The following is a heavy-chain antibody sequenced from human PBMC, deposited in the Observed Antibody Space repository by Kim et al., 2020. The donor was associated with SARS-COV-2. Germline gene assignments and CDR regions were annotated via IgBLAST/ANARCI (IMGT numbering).Heavy chain of an antibody. CDR1: GFTFSNAW. V-gene: IGHV3-15*01. J-gene: IGHJ4*02. CDR3: TTVLLANPAQGDLWFGELGYFDY. Sequence: GGSLRLSCAASGFTFSNAWMSWVRQAPGKGLEWVGHIKSKTDGGTTDYAAPVKGRFTISRDDSKNTLYLQMNSLKTEDTAVYYCTTVLLANPAQGDLWFGELGYFDYWGQGTLVTVSS. D-gene: IGHD3-10*01. CDR2: IKSKTDGGTT.